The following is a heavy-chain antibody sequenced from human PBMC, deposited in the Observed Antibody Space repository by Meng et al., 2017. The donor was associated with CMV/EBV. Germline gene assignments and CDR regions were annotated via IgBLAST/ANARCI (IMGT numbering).Heavy chain of an antibody. Sequence: SVKVSCKASGGTFSSYAISWVRQAPGQGLEWMGGIIPIPGIANYAQKFQGRVTITADKSTSTAYMELSSLRSEDTAVYYCARRLSTYDFWSGYSSRGMDVWGQGTTVTVSS. CDR1: GGTFSSYA. J-gene: IGHJ6*02. CDR3: ARRLSTYDFWSGYSSRGMDV. V-gene: IGHV1-69*10. D-gene: IGHD3-3*01. CDR2: IIPIPGIA.